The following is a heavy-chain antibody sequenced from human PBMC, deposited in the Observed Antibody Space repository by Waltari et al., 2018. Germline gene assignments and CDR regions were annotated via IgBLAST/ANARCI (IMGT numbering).Heavy chain of an antibody. CDR2: IAAYKDNT. J-gene: IGHJ4*02. Sequence: QVQLVQSGTEVKKPGASVKVSCKASGYTFSNYGVSWVRQAPGQGLEWVGGIAAYKDNTHAAPKLQGRVTMTTDTSTTTAYLELRSLTSDDTAVYYCARVFDSSQYYYGSDYWGQGTLVTVSS. D-gene: IGHD3-22*01. V-gene: IGHV1-18*01. CDR1: GYTFSNYG. CDR3: ARVFDSSQYYYGSDY.